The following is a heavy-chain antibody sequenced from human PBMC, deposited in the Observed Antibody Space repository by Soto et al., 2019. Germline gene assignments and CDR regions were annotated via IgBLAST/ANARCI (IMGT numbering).Heavy chain of an antibody. CDR1: GFSFSDYY. CDR2: ISGSSSNI. J-gene: IGHJ4*02. V-gene: IGHV3-11*01. D-gene: IGHD6-19*01. Sequence: ESGGALVKTRGSLRLSCVASGFSFSDYYISWVRQAPGKGLEWISYISGSSSNIYYADSVKGRFTISRDNAENSVFLQMNNLRAEDTARYYCAKMTSTGWYDPVFHWGQGTLVTVSS. CDR3: AKMTSTGWYDPVFH.